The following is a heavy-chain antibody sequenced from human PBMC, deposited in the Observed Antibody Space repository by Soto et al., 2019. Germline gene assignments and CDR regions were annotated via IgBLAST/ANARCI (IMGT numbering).Heavy chain of an antibody. J-gene: IGHJ4*02. CDR1: GGTFSSYA. V-gene: IGHV1-69*13. CDR2: IIPIFGTA. CDR3: ARSAALSSYFDY. D-gene: IGHD2-2*01. Sequence: SVKVSCKASGGTFSSYAISWVRQAPGQGLEWMGGIIPIFGTANYAQKFQGRVTITADESTSTAYMELSSLRSEDTAVYYCARSAALSSYFDYWGQGTLVTVSS.